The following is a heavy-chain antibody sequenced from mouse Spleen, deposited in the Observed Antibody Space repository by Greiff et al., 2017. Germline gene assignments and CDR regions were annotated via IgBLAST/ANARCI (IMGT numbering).Heavy chain of an antibody. CDR2: ISSGGSYT. CDR1: GFTFSSYA. D-gene: IGHD1-1*01. CDR3: ARRDYYYGSSWYFDV. J-gene: IGHJ1*01. V-gene: IGHV5-9-4*01. Sequence: EVKLVESGGGLVKPGGSLKLSCAASGFTFSSYAMSWVRQSPEKRLEWVAEISSGGSYTYYPDTVTGRFTISRDNATNTLYLEMSSLRSEDTAMYYCARRDYYYGSSWYFDVWGAGTTVTVSS.